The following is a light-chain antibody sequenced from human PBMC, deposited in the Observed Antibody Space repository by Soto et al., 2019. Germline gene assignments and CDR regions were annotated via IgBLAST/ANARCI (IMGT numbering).Light chain of an antibody. V-gene: IGKV3-11*01. CDR2: DAS. Sequence: EIVLIQSPPSLPSSPGERATLSCRASQSVGKYLVWYQQKPGQAPRLLIYDASNRASGVPARFSGSGSGTDFTLTISSLEPEDSAVYYCQQRANWPPLTFGGGTKVEI. CDR3: QQRANWPPLT. J-gene: IGKJ4*01. CDR1: QSVGKY.